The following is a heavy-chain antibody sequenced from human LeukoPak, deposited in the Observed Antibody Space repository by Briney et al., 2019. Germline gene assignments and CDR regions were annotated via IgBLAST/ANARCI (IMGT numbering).Heavy chain of an antibody. CDR1: GFTFSSYA. D-gene: IGHD3-10*01. Sequence: GGSLRLSCAASGFTFSSYAMHWVRQAPGKGLEWVAVISYDGSNKYYADSVKGRFTISRDNSKNTLYLQMNSLRAEDTAVYYCAKREGVLLWFGELLCLDYWGQGTLVTVSS. V-gene: IGHV3-30-3*02. J-gene: IGHJ4*02. CDR3: AKREGVLLWFGELLCLDY. CDR2: ISYDGSNK.